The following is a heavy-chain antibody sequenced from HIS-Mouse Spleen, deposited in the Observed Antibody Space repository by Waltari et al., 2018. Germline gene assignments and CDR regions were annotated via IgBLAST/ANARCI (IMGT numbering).Heavy chain of an antibody. CDR1: GYTFTSYG. Sequence: QVQLVQSGAEVKKPGASVKVSCKASGYTFTSYGISWVRPAPGQGLEWMGWISAYNGNTNYDQKLQGRVTMTTGTTTSTAYMELRSLRSDDTAVYYCARKGYYYGSGSHWYFDLWGRGTLVTVSS. CDR3: ARKGYYYGSGSHWYFDL. J-gene: IGHJ2*01. CDR2: ISAYNGNT. V-gene: IGHV1-18*01. D-gene: IGHD3-10*01.